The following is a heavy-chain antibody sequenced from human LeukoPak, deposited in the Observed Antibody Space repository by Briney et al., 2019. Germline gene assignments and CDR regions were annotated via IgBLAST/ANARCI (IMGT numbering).Heavy chain of an antibody. J-gene: IGHJ4*02. D-gene: IGHD6-13*01. Sequence: SETLSLTCAVYGGSFSGYYWSWIRQSPRKGLEWIGEINHSGSTNYNPSLKSRVTISVDTSKNQFSLKLSSVTAADTAVYYCARRLIIAAAGFDYWGQGTLVTVSS. CDR3: ARRLIIAAAGFDY. V-gene: IGHV4-34*01. CDR2: INHSGST. CDR1: GGSFSGYY.